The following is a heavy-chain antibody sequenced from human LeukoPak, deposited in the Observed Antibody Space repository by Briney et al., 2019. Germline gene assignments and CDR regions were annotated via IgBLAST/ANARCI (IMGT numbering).Heavy chain of an antibody. Sequence: GGSLRLSCAASGFIFSRPSMIWVRQAPGKGLEWVSSISSGSNFIYYADSVKGRFTVSRDNAKNSLYLQMNSLRAEDTAVYYCAREGRLAGFSSGWYDLWGQGTLVTVSS. D-gene: IGHD6-19*01. J-gene: IGHJ5*02. CDR3: AREGRLAGFSSGWYDL. V-gene: IGHV3-21*01. CDR1: GFIFSRPS. CDR2: ISSGSNFI.